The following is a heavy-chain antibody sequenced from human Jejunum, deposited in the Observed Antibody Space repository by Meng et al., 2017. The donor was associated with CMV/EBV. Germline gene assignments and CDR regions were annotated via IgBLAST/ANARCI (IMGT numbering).Heavy chain of an antibody. Sequence: SGFTFSSYTMHWVRQAPGKGLQWVALISQDGSNIYYADSVKGRFTISRDTSKNTLYVQMNSLRPEDTAVYYCAREPQLEIDAFDVWGRGTMVTVSS. D-gene: IGHD1-1*01. CDR3: AREPQLEIDAFDV. J-gene: IGHJ3*01. CDR1: GFTFSSYT. CDR2: ISQDGSNI. V-gene: IGHV3-30-3*01.